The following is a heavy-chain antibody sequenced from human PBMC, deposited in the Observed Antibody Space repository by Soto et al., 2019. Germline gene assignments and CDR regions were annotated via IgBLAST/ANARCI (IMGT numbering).Heavy chain of an antibody. V-gene: IGHV4-30-2*01. CDR1: VDSYSISTYA. CDR2: IYQSGVT. CDR3: AGMPYTSGLRFDP. D-gene: IGHD6-19*01. Sequence: SETLCLTCNVCVDSYSISTYAWSWIRQPPGKALQWIGFIYQSGVTSYNPSLASRVSISLDRSNNQCSLKLKSVTAADTAVYFCAGMPYTSGLRFDPWGPGTMVTGSS. J-gene: IGHJ5*02.